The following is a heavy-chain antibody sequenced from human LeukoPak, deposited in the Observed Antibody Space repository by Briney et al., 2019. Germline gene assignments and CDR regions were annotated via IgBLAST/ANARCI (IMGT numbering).Heavy chain of an antibody. CDR3: ARDAWLVGTTNLYYFDY. Sequence: ASVKVSCKASGYTFSTYYMHWVRQAPGQGLEWMGWINPNSGDTNYAQKCQGRVTMTRDPSISTAYMALTRLRSDDTAVYYCARDAWLVGTTNLYYFDYWGQGTLVTVSS. J-gene: IGHJ4*02. D-gene: IGHD1-26*01. CDR1: GYTFSTYY. V-gene: IGHV1-2*02. CDR2: INPNSGDT.